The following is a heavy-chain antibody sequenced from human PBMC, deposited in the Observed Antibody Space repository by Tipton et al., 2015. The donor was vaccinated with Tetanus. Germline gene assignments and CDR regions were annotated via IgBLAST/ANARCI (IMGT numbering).Heavy chain of an antibody. CDR3: ARYHCTGTTCQHLDH. Sequence: TLSLTCTVSGGSINNYYWSWIRQPPGKGLEWIGYISYSGSTNSNPSLKSRVTISVDASKNQFSLELTSVTAADTAVYYCARYHCTGTTCQHLDHWGQGALVTVSS. CDR1: GGSINNYY. V-gene: IGHV4-59*01. CDR2: ISYSGST. D-gene: IGHD2-8*02. J-gene: IGHJ4*01.